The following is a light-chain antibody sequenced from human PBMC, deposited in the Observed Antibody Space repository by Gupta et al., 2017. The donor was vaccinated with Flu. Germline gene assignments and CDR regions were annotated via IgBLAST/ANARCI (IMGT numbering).Light chain of an antibody. V-gene: IGKV2-28*01. J-gene: IGKJ3*01. Sequence: PVSVGETACSYGRTRHGRRHKNGLKYVDWVQQKPGQAPQLLIYVDSTRAYGVPDRFSGSGYGTKFTLTINRGEADDVGNYYCKQELQTPFPFGHGTKVDFK. CDR3: KQELQTPFP. CDR1: HGRRHKNGLKY. CDR2: VDS.